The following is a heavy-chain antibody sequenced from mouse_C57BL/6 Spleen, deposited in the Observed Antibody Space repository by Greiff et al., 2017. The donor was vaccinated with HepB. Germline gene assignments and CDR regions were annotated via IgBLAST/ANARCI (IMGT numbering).Heavy chain of an antibody. D-gene: IGHD1-1*01. CDR2: IWWDDDK. CDR3: ARMGYDGSSYCYFDY. J-gene: IGHJ2*01. Sequence: QVTLKESGPGILQPSQTLSLTCSFSGFSLSTFGMGVGWIRQPSGQGLGWLANIWWDDDKYYNPALKSRLTISKDTSNNQVFLKIANVDTADTATYYCARMGYDGSSYCYFDYWGQGTTLTVSS. CDR1: GFSLSTFGMG. V-gene: IGHV8-8*01.